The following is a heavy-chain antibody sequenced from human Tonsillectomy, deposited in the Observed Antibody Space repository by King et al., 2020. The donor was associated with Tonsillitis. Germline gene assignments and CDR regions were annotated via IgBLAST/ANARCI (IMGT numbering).Heavy chain of an antibody. V-gene: IGHV6-1*01. J-gene: IGHJ4*02. D-gene: IGHD4-17*01. CDR1: GDSVSRNSAA. Sequence: VQLQQSGPGLVKPSQTLSLTCAISGDSVSRNSAAWSWIRQSPSRGLEWLGRTYYRSKWYNDYAVSVKSRININPDTSKNRFSLQLNSVTPEDTAVYYCARLYGDYPFFYFDYWGQGTLVTVSS. CDR2: TYYRSKWYN. CDR3: ARLYGDYPFFYFDY.